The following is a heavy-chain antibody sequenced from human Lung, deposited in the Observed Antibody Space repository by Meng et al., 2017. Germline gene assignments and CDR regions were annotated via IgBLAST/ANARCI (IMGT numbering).Heavy chain of an antibody. CDR2: INTNTGNP. J-gene: IGHJ2*01. CDR3: ASGWFGELFGYFDL. D-gene: IGHD3-10*01. Sequence: VQSWPELKKPGASVKVSGKASGYTFTSYAMNWVRQAPGQGLEWMGWINTNTGNPTYAQGFTGRFVFSLDTSVSTAYLQISSLKAEDTAVYYCASGWFGELFGYFDLWGRGTLVTVSS. CDR1: GYTFTSYA. V-gene: IGHV7-4-1*02.